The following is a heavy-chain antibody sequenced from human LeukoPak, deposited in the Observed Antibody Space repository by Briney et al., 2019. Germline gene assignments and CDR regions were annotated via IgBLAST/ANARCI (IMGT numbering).Heavy chain of an antibody. CDR2: IYSGGST. Sequence: GGSLRLSCAASGFTSNYMSWVRQAPGKGLEWVSVIYSGGSTDYAGSVRGRFTISRDKSKNTTYLQMNSLRAEDTAVYYCARAYCSGGSCYWGYAFDIWGQGTMVTVSS. CDR3: ARAYCSGGSCYWGYAFDI. V-gene: IGHV3-53*05. CDR1: GFTSNY. J-gene: IGHJ3*02. D-gene: IGHD2-15*01.